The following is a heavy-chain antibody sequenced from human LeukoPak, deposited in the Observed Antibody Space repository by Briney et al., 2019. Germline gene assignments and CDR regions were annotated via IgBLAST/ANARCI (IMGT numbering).Heavy chain of an antibody. CDR1: GFTFSSYS. J-gene: IGHJ4*02. Sequence: PGGSLRLSCAASGFTFSSYSMNWVRQAPGKGLELVSSISSSSSYIYYADSVKGRFTISRDNAKNSLYLQMNSLRAEDTAVYYCARGHHDSRGPPGDYWGQGTLVTVSS. CDR2: ISSSSSYI. D-gene: IGHD3-22*01. V-gene: IGHV3-21*01. CDR3: ARGHHDSRGPPGDY.